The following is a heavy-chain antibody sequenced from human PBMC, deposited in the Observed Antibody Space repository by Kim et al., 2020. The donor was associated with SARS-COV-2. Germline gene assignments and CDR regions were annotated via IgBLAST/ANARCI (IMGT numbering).Heavy chain of an antibody. CDR3: ARGYYDSSGYTPL. V-gene: IGHV3-66*02. Sequence: LSLTCAASGFTVSSNYMSWVRQAPGKGLEWVSVIYSGGSTYYADSVKGRFTISRDNSKNTLYLQMNSLRAEDTAVYYCARGYYDSSGYTPLWGQGTLVTVSS. J-gene: IGHJ4*02. CDR1: GFTVSSNY. CDR2: IYSGGST. D-gene: IGHD3-22*01.